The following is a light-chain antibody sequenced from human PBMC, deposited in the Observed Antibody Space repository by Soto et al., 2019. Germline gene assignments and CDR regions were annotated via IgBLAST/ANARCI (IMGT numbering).Light chain of an antibody. CDR2: DAS. CDR1: QSIRTER. CDR3: QEYDGSPIT. Sequence: EIVLTQSPDTVSLSPGERATLSCRASQSIRTERLAWYQQRPGQAPTLVIFDASNRASGVPERFRGSGSGTDFTLTITRLEPEDFAVYFCQEYDGSPITFGAGTLLEIK. J-gene: IGKJ5*01. V-gene: IGKV3-20*01.